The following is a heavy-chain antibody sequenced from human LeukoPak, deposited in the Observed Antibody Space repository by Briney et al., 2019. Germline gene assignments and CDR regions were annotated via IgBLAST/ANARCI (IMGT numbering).Heavy chain of an antibody. J-gene: IGHJ4*02. CDR2: VSSTSSYI. Sequence: GGSLRLSCAASGFTFSTYSMNWVRQAPGKGLEWVSSVSSTSSYIYYADSVKGRFTISRDNAQKSLYLQMNSLRAEDTAVYYCARVGYSSGWYFDYWGQGTLVTVSS. CDR1: GFTFSTYS. V-gene: IGHV3-21*01. CDR3: ARVGYSSGWYFDY. D-gene: IGHD6-19*01.